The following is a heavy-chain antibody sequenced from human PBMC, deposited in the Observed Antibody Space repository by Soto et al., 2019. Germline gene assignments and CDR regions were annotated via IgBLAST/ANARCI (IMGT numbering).Heavy chain of an antibody. CDR1: GGSFSGYY. D-gene: IGHD6-13*01. CDR3: ARCTAAAGTRYYYYMDV. V-gene: IGHV4-34*01. CDR2: INHSGST. J-gene: IGHJ6*03. Sequence: SETLSLTCAVYGGSFSGYYWSWIRQPPGKGLEWIGEINHSGSTNYNPSLKSRVTISVDTSKNQFSLKLSSVTAADTAVYYCARCTAAAGTRYYYYMDVWGKATTVTVSS.